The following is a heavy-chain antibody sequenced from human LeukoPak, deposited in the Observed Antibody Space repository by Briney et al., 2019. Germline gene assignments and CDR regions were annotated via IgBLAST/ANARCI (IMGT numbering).Heavy chain of an antibody. V-gene: IGHV1-69*13. D-gene: IGHD6-13*01. CDR1: GGTFSSYA. CDR2: IIPIFGTA. Sequence: SVKVSCKASGGTFSSYAISWVRQAPGQGLEWMGGIIPIFGTANYAQKFQGRVTITADESTSTAYMELSSLRSEDTAVYYCASRHTIAAAVFDPWGQGTLVTVSS. J-gene: IGHJ5*02. CDR3: ASRHTIAAAVFDP.